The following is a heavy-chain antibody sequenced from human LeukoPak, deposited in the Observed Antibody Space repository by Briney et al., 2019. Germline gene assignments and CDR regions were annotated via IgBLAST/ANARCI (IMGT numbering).Heavy chain of an antibody. V-gene: IGHV5-51*01. CDR3: ARIAYCGGDCYSPFDY. D-gene: IGHD2-21*02. CDR2: IYPGDSDT. J-gene: IGHJ4*02. Sequence: GESLKISCKGSGYSFTTYWIGWVRQMPGKGLEWMGIIYPGDSDTRYSPSFQGQVTISADKSISTAYLQWSSLKASDTAIYYCARIAYCGGDCYSPFDYWGQGTLVTVSS. CDR1: GYSFTTYW.